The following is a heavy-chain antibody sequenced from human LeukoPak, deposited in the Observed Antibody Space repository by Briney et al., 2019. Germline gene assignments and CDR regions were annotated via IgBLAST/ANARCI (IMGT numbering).Heavy chain of an antibody. Sequence: SETLSLTCTVSSGSISSSSYYWGWIRQPPGKGLEWIGSIYYSGSTYYNPSLKSRVTISVDTSKNQFSLKLSSVTAADTAVHYCAGGRGSYMDYWGQGTLVTVSS. CDR3: AGGRGSYMDY. V-gene: IGHV4-39*01. CDR1: SGSISSSSYY. D-gene: IGHD1-26*01. CDR2: IYYSGST. J-gene: IGHJ4*02.